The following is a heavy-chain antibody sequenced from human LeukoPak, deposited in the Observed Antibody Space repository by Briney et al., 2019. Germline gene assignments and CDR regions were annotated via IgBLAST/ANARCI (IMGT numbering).Heavy chain of an antibody. V-gene: IGHV4-30-2*01. CDR1: GGSISSGDYS. J-gene: IGHJ4*02. CDR2: FYHSGST. Sequence: PSQTLSLTCAVSGGSISSGDYSWSWIRQPPGKGLDWIGYFYHSGSTYYNPSLKSRVTISVDRSKNQFSLRLSSVTAADTAVYYCALIAVTGNFDYWGQGTLVTVSS. D-gene: IGHD6-19*01. CDR3: ALIAVTGNFDY.